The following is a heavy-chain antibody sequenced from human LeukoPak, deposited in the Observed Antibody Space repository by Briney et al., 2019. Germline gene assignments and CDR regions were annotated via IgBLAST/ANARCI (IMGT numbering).Heavy chain of an antibody. J-gene: IGHJ4*02. V-gene: IGHV1-46*01. CDR1: GYTFTNYY. CDR2: IHPNDGDT. CDR3: ATYTQSGAQGVSDY. D-gene: IGHD3-10*01. Sequence: ASVKVSCTASGYTFTNYYMHWVRQAPGQGIEWMGLIHPNDGDTKYTQEFQDRVTMTRDTSTSTVYMELSSLRSEDTAVYYCATYTQSGAQGVSDYWGQGTLVTVSS.